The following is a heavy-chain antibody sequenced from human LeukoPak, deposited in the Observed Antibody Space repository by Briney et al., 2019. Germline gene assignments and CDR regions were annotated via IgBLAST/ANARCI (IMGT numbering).Heavy chain of an antibody. CDR1: GFNFSNAW. V-gene: IGHV3-15*01. D-gene: IGHD3/OR15-3a*01. J-gene: IGHJ4*02. Sequence: GGSLRLSCAASGFNFSNAWMSWVRQAPGSGLEWVGRIKRKGDDGTIDYAAPVKGRLSISRDDSKKTLYLQMKSLKSEDTAVYYCTAGTGRSDFDYWGQGTLVTVSS. CDR3: TAGTGRSDFDY. CDR2: IKRKGDDGTI.